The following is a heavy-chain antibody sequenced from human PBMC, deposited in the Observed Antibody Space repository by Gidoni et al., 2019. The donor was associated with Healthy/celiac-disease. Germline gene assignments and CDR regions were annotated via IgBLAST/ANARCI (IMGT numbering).Heavy chain of an antibody. CDR3: VKGVIAAASTRFDY. J-gene: IGHJ4*02. CDR1: GSTFSSYA. CDR2: ISSNGGST. V-gene: IGHV3-64D*06. D-gene: IGHD6-13*01. Sequence: EVQLVESGGGSFQPGVSLSLSCSASGSTFSSYAMHWVRQAPGKGLEYVAAISSNGGSTYYADSVKGRFTISRDNSKNTLYLQMSSLRAEDTAVYYCVKGVIAAASTRFDYWGQGTLVTVSS.